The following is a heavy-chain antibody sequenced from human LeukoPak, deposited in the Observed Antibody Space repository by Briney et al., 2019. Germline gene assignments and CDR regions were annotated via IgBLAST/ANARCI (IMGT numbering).Heavy chain of an antibody. CDR3: AKDSSLLWFGDLKFDP. V-gene: IGHV3-23*01. CDR2: ISGSGGST. D-gene: IGHD3-10*01. Sequence: GGSLRLSCAASGFTFSSYAMSWVRQAPGKGLEWVPAISGSGGSTYYAYSVNGRFTISRYNSKNTLYLQMNSLRAEDTAVYYCAKDSSLLWFGDLKFDPWGQGTLVTVSS. J-gene: IGHJ5*02. CDR1: GFTFSSYA.